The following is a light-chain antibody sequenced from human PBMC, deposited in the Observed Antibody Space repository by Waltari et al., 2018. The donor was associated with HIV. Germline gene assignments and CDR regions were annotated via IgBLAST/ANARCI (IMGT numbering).Light chain of an antibody. Sequence: QSALTQPASVSGSPGQSITISCTGTSSDVGGYNYVSWYQQHPGKAPKLMIYEVSNRPSGVSNRFSGSKSGNTASLTISGLQAEDEAGYYCSSCTSSSTYVFGTETTVTVL. CDR1: SSDVGGYNY. CDR2: EVS. CDR3: SSCTSSSTYV. V-gene: IGLV2-14*01. J-gene: IGLJ1*01.